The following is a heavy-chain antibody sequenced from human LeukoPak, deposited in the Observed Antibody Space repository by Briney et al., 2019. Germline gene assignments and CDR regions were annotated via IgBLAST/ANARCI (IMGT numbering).Heavy chain of an antibody. J-gene: IGHJ5*02. CDR3: ARGRRRGISCRSTSCDEGDWFDP. CDR2: IHSSGST. CDR1: GDSISSYY. D-gene: IGHD2-2*01. Sequence: PSETLSLTCTVSGDSISSYYWSWIRQPAGKGLEWIGRIHSSGSTNYVPSLKSQVTMSVDTSKNQFSLKLTSVTAADTAVYYCARGRRRGISCRSTSCDEGDWFDPWGQGLLVTVSS. V-gene: IGHV4-4*07.